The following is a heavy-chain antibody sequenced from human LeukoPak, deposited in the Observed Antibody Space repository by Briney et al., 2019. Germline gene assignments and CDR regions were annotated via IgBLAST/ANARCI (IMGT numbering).Heavy chain of an antibody. D-gene: IGHD3-22*01. CDR3: ARDESLVVTTSGYFDY. J-gene: IGHJ4*02. CDR1: GYTFTSYG. V-gene: IGHV1-18*01. CDR2: ISAYNGNT. Sequence: ASVKVSCKASGYTFTSYGISWVRQAPGQGLEWMGCISAYNGNTNYAQKLQGRVTMTTDTSTSTAYMELRSLRSDDTAVYYCARDESLVVTTSGYFDYWGQGTLVTVSS.